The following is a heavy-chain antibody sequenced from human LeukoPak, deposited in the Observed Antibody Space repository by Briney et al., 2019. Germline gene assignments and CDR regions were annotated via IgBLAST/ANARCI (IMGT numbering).Heavy chain of an antibody. D-gene: IGHD6-13*01. CDR2: TRNKANSYTT. CDR1: GFTFSDHY. J-gene: IGHJ4*02. CDR3: ARESGVYSSSWYLDY. V-gene: IGHV3-72*01. Sequence: GGSLRLSCAASGFTFSDHYMDWVRQAPGKGLEWVGRTRNKANSYTTECAASVKGRFTISRDDSKNSLCLQMNSLKTEDTAVYYCARESGVYSSSWYLDYRGQGTLVTVSS.